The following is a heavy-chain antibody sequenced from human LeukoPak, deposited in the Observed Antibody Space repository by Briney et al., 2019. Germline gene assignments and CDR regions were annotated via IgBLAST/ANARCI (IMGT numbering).Heavy chain of an antibody. CDR3: ASGAYCGGDCYSGAFDI. J-gene: IGHJ3*02. V-gene: IGHV5-51*01. Sequence: PGESLKISCKGSGSRFTNYWIGWVRQMPGKGLEWMGIIYPGDSDTRYSPSFQGQVTISADKSIRTAYLQWRSLKASDTAMYYCASGAYCGGDCYSGAFDIWGQGTMVTVSP. CDR2: IYPGDSDT. CDR1: GSRFTNYW. D-gene: IGHD2-21*02.